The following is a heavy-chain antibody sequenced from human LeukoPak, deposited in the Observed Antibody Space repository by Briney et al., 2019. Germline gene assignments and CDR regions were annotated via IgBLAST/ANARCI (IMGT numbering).Heavy chain of an antibody. CDR1: GGSISSYY. V-gene: IGHV4-4*07. CDR2: IYTSGST. D-gene: IGHD3-10*01. CDR3: ARDRRQAMVRGGRPTVDYYYYMDV. Sequence: SETLSLTCTVSGGSISSYYWSWIRQPAGKGLEWIGRIYTSGSTNYNPSLKSRVTMSVDTSKNQFSLKLSSVTAADTAVYYCARDRRQAMVRGGRPTVDYYYYMDVWGKGTTVTISS. J-gene: IGHJ6*03.